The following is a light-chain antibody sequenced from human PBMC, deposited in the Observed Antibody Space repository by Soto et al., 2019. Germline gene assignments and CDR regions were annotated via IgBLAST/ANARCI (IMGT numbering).Light chain of an antibody. Sequence: QSVLTQPPSVSGAPGQRVTISCTGSSSNIGAGYDVHWYQQLPGTAPKLLIYGNSNRPSGVPDRFSGSKSGTSASLAITGLQAEDEDYYYCQSYDSSLSGWVFGGGTKVTVL. CDR3: QSYDSSLSGWV. V-gene: IGLV1-40*01. CDR1: SSNIGAGYD. J-gene: IGLJ3*02. CDR2: GNS.